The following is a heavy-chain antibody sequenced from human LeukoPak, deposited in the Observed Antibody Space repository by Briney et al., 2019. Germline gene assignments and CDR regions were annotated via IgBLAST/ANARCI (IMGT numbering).Heavy chain of an antibody. CDR3: AKDGDCSGGSCYLNWFDP. J-gene: IGHJ5*02. V-gene: IGHV3-23*01. D-gene: IGHD2-15*01. Sequence: GGSLRLSCAASGFTFSSYAMSWVRQAPGKGLEWVSAISGSGGSTYYADSVKGRFTIPRDNSKNTLYLQMNSLRAEDTAVYYCAKDGDCSGGSCYLNWFDPRGQGTLVTVSS. CDR2: ISGSGGST. CDR1: GFTFSSYA.